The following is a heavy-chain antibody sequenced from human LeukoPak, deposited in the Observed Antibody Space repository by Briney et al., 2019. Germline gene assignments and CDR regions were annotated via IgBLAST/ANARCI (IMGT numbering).Heavy chain of an antibody. V-gene: IGHV3-48*03. CDR1: GFTFSSYE. J-gene: IGHJ4*02. D-gene: IGHD3-16*01. CDR3: ARVGEHDYGDY. CDR2: ISSSGSTI. Sequence: GSLRLSCAASGFTFSSYEMNWVRQAPGKGLEWVSYISSSGSTIYYADSVKGRFTISRDNAKNSLYLQMNSLRAEDTAVYYCARVGEHDYGDYWGQGTLVTVSS.